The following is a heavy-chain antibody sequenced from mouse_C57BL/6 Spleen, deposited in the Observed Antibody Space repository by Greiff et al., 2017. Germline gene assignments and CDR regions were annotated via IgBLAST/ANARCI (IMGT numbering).Heavy chain of an antibody. J-gene: IGHJ2*01. V-gene: IGHV1-50*01. Sequence: VQLQQPGAELVKPGASVKLSCKASGYTFTSYWMQWVKQRPGQGLEWIGEIDPSDSYTNYNQKFKGKATLTVDTSSRTAYMQLSSLTSEDSAVYYCARSRLLQATGYWGQGTTLTVSS. CDR3: ARSRLLQATGY. D-gene: IGHD1-1*01. CDR2: IDPSDSYT. CDR1: GYTFTSYW.